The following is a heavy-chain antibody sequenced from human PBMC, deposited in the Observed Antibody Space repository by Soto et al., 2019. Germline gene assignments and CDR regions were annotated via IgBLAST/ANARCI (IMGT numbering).Heavy chain of an antibody. CDR1: GFTFSNSW. V-gene: IGHV3-74*01. D-gene: IGHD2-2*01. Sequence: GGSLRLSCAASGFTFSNSWMHWVRQVSGKGLEWVSRINADGTSTSYADSVKGRFTISRDNAKNTLYLHVNSLRAEDTAVYYCVKVLARGVGVPRFYFDSWGQGSLVTVSS. CDR2: INADGTST. J-gene: IGHJ4*02. CDR3: VKVLARGVGVPRFYFDS.